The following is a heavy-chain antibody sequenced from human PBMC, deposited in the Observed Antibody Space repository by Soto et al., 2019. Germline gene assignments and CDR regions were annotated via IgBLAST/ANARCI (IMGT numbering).Heavy chain of an antibody. CDR2: ISGGGGSI. D-gene: IGHD6-19*01. CDR1: GFTFSSYA. Sequence: PGGSLRLSCAASGFTFSSYAMSWVRQAPGKGLEWVSGISGGGGSIYYADSVKGRFTISRDNSKNTLYLQMNSLRAEDTAVYYCAKDKAVALYYYYGMDVWVQGTTATVS. CDR3: AKDKAVALYYYYGMDV. V-gene: IGHV3-23*01. J-gene: IGHJ6*02.